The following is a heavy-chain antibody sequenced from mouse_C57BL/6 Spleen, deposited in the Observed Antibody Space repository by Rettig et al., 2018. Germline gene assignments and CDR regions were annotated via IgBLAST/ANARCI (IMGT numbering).Heavy chain of an antibody. CDR2: N. CDR3: ARDYYGSSYWFAY. V-gene: IGHV3-6*01. Sequence: NNYNPSLKNRISITRDTSKNQFFLKLNSVTTEDTATYYCARDYYGSSYWFAYWGQGTLVTVSA. D-gene: IGHD1-1*01. J-gene: IGHJ3*01.